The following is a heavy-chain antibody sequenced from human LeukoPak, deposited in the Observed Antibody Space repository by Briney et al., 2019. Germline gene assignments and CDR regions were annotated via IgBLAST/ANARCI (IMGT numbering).Heavy chain of an antibody. CDR3: ARAWGEQWLVMVY. J-gene: IGHJ4*02. V-gene: IGHV3-33*01. CDR2: IWYDGSNK. Sequence: PGRSLRLSCAASGFTFSSYGMHWVRQAPGKGLEWVAVIWYDGSNKYYADSVKGRFTISRDNSKNTLYLQMNSLRADDTAVYYCARAWGEQWLVMVYWGQGTLVTVSS. D-gene: IGHD6-19*01. CDR1: GFTFSSYG.